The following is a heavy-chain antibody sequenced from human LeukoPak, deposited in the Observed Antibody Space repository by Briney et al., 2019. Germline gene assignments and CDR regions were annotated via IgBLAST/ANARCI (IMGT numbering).Heavy chain of an antibody. CDR2: IYSGGST. J-gene: IGHJ4*02. CDR3: ARFGVYGDYGGDY. Sequence: GGSLRLSCAASVFTFSRLAMTWVREAPGKGLEWGSVIYSGGSTYYADSVKGRFTISRDNSKNTLYLQMNSLRAEDTAVYYCARFGVYGDYGGDYWGQGTLVTVSS. D-gene: IGHD4-17*01. CDR1: VFTFSRLA. V-gene: IGHV3-66*01.